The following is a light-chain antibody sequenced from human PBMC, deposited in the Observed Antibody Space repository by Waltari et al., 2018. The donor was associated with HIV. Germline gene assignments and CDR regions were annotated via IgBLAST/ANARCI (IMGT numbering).Light chain of an antibody. CDR1: QSISSY. J-gene: IGKJ5*01. CDR2: AAS. V-gene: IGKV1-39*01. CDR3: QQSYTTPIT. Sequence: DIQMTQSPSSLSVSVGDRVTITCRASQSISSYLNWYQQKPGKAPKLLIYAASILQSGVPSRFSGSGSGTDFTLTIRSLQPEDFATYYCQQSYTTPITFGQGTRLEIK.